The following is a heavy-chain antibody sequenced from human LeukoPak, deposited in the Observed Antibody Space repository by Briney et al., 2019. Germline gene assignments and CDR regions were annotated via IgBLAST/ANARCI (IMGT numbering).Heavy chain of an antibody. Sequence: PGGSLRLSCAASGFTFSSYSMNWVRQAPGKGLEWVSSISSSSSYIYYADSVKGRFTISRDNAKNSLYLQMTSLRAEDTAVYYCARDIDPSNYYDSSGYSKDYWGQGTLVTVSS. CDR1: GFTFSSYS. CDR3: ARDIDPSNYYDSSGYSKDY. J-gene: IGHJ4*02. D-gene: IGHD3-22*01. CDR2: ISSSSSYI. V-gene: IGHV3-21*01.